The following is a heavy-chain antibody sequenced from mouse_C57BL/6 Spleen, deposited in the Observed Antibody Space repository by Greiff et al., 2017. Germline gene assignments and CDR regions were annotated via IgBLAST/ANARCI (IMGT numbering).Heavy chain of an antibody. CDR3: ARGGNGNAWYFDV. CDR1: GFTFSSYA. D-gene: IGHD2-1*01. Sequence: EVKLVESGGGLVKPGGSLKLSCAASGFTFSSYAMSWVRQTPEKRLEWVATISDGGSYTYYPDNVKGRFTISRDNAKNNLYLQMSHLKSEDTAMYYCARGGNGNAWYFDVWGTGTTVTVSS. V-gene: IGHV5-4*03. CDR2: ISDGGSYT. J-gene: IGHJ1*03.